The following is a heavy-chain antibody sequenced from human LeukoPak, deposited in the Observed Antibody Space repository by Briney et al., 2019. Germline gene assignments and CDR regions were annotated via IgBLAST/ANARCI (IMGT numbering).Heavy chain of an antibody. CDR2: IKQDGSEK. CDR3: ARHRSGGSQDDAFDI. V-gene: IGHV3-7*01. J-gene: IGHJ3*02. CDR1: GFTFSSYW. Sequence: GGSLRLSCAASGFTFSSYWMSWVRQAPGKGLEWVANIKQDGSEKYYVDSVKGRFTISRDNAKNTLYLQMNSLRAEDTAVYYCARHRSGGSQDDAFDIWGQGTMVTVSS. D-gene: IGHD2-15*01.